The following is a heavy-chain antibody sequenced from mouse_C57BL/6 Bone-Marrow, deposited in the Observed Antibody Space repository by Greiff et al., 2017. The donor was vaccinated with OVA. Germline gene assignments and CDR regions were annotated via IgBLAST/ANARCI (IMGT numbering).Heavy chain of an antibody. CDR1: GYTFTSYG. CDR2: FYPRSGNT. J-gene: IGHJ3*01. CDR3: ARSGDGYS. V-gene: IGHV1-81*01. Sequence: QVQLQQSGAELARPGASVKLSCKASGYTFTSYGISWVKQRTGQGLEWIGEFYPRSGNTYYNAKFKGKATLTADKSSSTAYMELRSLTSEDAAVYFGARSGDGYSWGQGTLVTVSA. D-gene: IGHD2-3*01.